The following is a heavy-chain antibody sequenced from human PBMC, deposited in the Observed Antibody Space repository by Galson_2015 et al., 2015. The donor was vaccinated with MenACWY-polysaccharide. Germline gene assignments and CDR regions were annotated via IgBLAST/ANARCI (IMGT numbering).Heavy chain of an antibody. Sequence: SLRLSCAASGFTFSYYNMDWVRQAPGKGLEWVSYISSTSSAIYYADSVKDRFTISRDNAKNSLYLQMNSLRDEDTAIYYCARDNMVAGAVDIWGQGTMVAVSS. CDR1: GFTFSYYN. V-gene: IGHV3-48*02. J-gene: IGHJ3*02. CDR3: ARDNMVAGAVDI. D-gene: IGHD5-12*01. CDR2: ISSTSSAI.